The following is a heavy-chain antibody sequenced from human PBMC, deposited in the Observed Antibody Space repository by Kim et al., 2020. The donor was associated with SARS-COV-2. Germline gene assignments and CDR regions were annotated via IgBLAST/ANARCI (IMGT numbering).Heavy chain of an antibody. J-gene: IGHJ4*02. V-gene: IGHV4-34*01. D-gene: IGHD3-22*01. Sequence: SNPSPHRRVNISVDTSKNQFSLNLSSVTAADTAVYYCARGIRYYDRSGYYWGQGTLVTVSS. CDR3: ARGIRYYDRSGYY.